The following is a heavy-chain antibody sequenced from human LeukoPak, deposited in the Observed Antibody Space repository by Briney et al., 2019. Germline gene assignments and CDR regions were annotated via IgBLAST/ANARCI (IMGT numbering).Heavy chain of an antibody. Sequence: GGSLRLSCTASGFSFSSYGIHWARQAPGKGLEWVAVIWYDGINKYYGDSVKGRFTISRDSSKNTLYLQMNSLRAEDTAVYYCARDIAPGGQYYFDYWGQGTLVTVSS. D-gene: IGHD6-13*01. J-gene: IGHJ4*02. CDR2: IWYDGINK. V-gene: IGHV3-33*01. CDR1: GFSFSSYG. CDR3: ARDIAPGGQYYFDY.